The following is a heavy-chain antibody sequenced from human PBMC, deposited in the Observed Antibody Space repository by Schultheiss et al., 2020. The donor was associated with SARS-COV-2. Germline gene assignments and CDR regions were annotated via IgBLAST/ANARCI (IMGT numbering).Heavy chain of an antibody. CDR3: ARHRIQLWPVPADH. CDR2: ISGSGGST. D-gene: IGHD5-18*01. V-gene: IGHV3-23*01. J-gene: IGHJ4*02. CDR1: GFTFSNYG. Sequence: GGSLRLSCAASGFTFSNYGMTWVRQAPGKGLEWVSAISGSGGSTYYADSVKGRFTISRDNSKNTLYLQMNSLRAEDTAVYYCARHRIQLWPVPADHWGQGTLVTVSS.